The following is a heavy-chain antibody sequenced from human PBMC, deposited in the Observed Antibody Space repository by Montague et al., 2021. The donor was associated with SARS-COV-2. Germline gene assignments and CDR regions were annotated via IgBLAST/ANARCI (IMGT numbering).Heavy chain of an antibody. CDR3: ARGARQGYGFRLGSFDS. Sequence: SETLPLTCSVSGGPISRSSYYWNWIRQPPGKGLEWIGEINHSGSTNYNPSLKSRVTMSVDTSKNQFSLKLSSVTAADTAVYYCARGARQGYGFRLGSFDSWGQGTLVTVSS. CDR2: INHSGST. V-gene: IGHV4-39*07. J-gene: IGHJ4*02. CDR1: GGPISRSSYY. D-gene: IGHD3-10*01.